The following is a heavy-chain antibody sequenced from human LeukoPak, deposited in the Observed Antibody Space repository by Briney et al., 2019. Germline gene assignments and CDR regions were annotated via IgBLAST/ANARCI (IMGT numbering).Heavy chain of an antibody. CDR3: AREASTEIIGGMDV. Sequence: GRSLRLSCAASGFSFSSNGIHGGHQAPGKGLEWVSFIQTGGDPKYYADSVRGRFTISRDNSKKTCSLQMDSLRVEDTATYYCAREASTEIIGGMDVRGQGTTVTVTS. V-gene: IGHV3-33*01. J-gene: IGHJ6*02. D-gene: IGHD2-8*02. CDR2: IQTGGDPK. CDR1: GFSFSSNG.